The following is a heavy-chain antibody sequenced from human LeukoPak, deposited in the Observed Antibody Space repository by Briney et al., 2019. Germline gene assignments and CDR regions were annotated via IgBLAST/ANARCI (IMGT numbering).Heavy chain of an antibody. J-gene: IGHJ4*02. CDR1: GYTFTSYG. V-gene: IGHV1-18*01. D-gene: IGHD3-22*01. Sequence: ASVKVSCKASGYTFTSYGISWVRQAPGQGLEWMGWISAYNGNTNYAQKLQGRITMTTDTYTSTAYMDLRSLRSDDTAVYYCARDYYDSSGYLRDYWGQGTLVTVSS. CDR2: ISAYNGNT. CDR3: ARDYYDSSGYLRDY.